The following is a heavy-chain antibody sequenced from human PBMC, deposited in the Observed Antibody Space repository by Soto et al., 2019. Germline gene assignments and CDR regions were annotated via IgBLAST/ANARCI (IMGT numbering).Heavy chain of an antibody. CDR3: ARVRGRLLRFDP. J-gene: IGHJ5*02. V-gene: IGHV4-30-4*01. D-gene: IGHD2-15*01. Sequence: SETLSLTCTVSGGSISSGDYYWSWIRQPPGKGLEWIGYIYYSGSTNCNPSLKSRVTISVDTSKNQFSLKLSSVTAADTAVYYCARVRGRLLRFDPWGQGTLVTVS. CDR2: IYYSGST. CDR1: GGSISSGDYY.